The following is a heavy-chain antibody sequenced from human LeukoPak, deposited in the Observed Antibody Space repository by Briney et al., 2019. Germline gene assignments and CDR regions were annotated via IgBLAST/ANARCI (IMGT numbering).Heavy chain of an antibody. D-gene: IGHD3-10*01. Sequence: SQTLSLTCTVSGGSISSGDYYWSWIRQPPGKGLEWIGYIYYSGTTYYNPSLKSRVTISVDRSKNQFSLKLSSVTAADTAVYYCARLSRKSYGSGSYLDYWGQGTLVTVSS. CDR2: IYYSGTT. CDR3: ARLSRKSYGSGSYLDY. CDR1: GGSISSGDYY. V-gene: IGHV4-30-4*01. J-gene: IGHJ4*02.